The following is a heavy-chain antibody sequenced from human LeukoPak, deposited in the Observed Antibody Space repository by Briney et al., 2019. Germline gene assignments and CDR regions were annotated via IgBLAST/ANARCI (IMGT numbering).Heavy chain of an antibody. CDR2: ITGSGTT. V-gene: IGHV3-23*01. D-gene: IGHD6-19*01. CDR1: GLMFSNYG. Sequence: GGSLRLSCAASGLMFSNYGMNWVRLAPGKGLEWVSGITGSGTTYYADSVKGRFSISRDNSKSTLFLQMNSLRAEDTAMYYCAKDLRWLAFDLWGQGTMVTVSS. J-gene: IGHJ3*01. CDR3: AKDLRWLAFDL.